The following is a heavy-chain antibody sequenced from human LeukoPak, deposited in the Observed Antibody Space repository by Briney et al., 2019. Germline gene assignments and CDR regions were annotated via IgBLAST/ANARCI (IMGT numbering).Heavy chain of an antibody. V-gene: IGHV3-23*01. J-gene: IGHJ6*02. D-gene: IGHD3-10*01. Sequence: GGSLRLSCAASGFTFSSSAMSWVRQAPGKGLEWVSGISGSGDSTYYADSVKGRFTISRDNSRNTMYLQMNSLRAEDTAVYYCAADPYGSGSYVHGMDVWGQGTTVTVSS. CDR1: GFTFSSSA. CDR3: AADPYGSGSYVHGMDV. CDR2: ISGSGDST.